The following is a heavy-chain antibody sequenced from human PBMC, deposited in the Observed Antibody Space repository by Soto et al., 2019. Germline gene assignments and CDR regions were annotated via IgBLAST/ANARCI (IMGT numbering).Heavy chain of an antibody. CDR2: IYYSGST. CDR3: ARASPLTSYYYYYMDV. V-gene: IGHV4-59*01. CDR1: GGSISSYY. Sequence: SETLSLTCTVSGGSISSYYWSWIRQPPGKGLEWIGYIYYSGSTNYNPSLKSRVTLSVDTSKNQFSLKLSSVTAADTAVYYCARASPLTSYYYYYMDVWGTGTTVTVSS. J-gene: IGHJ6*03.